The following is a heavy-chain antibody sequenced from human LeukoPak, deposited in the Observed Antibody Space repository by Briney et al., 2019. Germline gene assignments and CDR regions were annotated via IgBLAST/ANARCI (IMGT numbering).Heavy chain of an antibody. CDR1: GFTFNTYS. D-gene: IGHD6-19*01. CDR3: ARDVKSYTSGASYFDY. J-gene: IGHJ4*02. Sequence: GGSLRLSCAASGFTFNTYSMNWVRQAPGQGLEWVSYITSSSSTMFYAGSVRGRFTISRDNAKNSLYLQMNSLRAEDTAVYYCARDVKSYTSGASYFDYWGQGTLVTVSS. V-gene: IGHV3-48*01. CDR2: ITSSSSTM.